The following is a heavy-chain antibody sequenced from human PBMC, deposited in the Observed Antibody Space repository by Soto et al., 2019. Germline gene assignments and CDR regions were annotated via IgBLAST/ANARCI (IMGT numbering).Heavy chain of an antibody. CDR1: GFTFSSYA. V-gene: IGHV3-23*01. D-gene: IGHD5-18*01. CDR3: AKGFEGSWIQLWLPGAFDI. CDR2: ISGSGGST. Sequence: EVQLLESGGGLVQPGGSLRLSCAASGFTFSSYAMSWVRQAPGKGLEWVSTISGSGGSTYYADSVKGRFTISRDNSKNTLYLQRNSLIAEDTAVYCCAKGFEGSWIQLWLPGAFDIWGQGTMVTVSS. J-gene: IGHJ3*02.